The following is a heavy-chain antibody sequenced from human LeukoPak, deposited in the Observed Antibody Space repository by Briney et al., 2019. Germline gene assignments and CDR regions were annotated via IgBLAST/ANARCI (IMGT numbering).Heavy chain of an antibody. CDR1: GGSISSSSYY. Sequence: PSETLSLTCTVSGGSISSSSYYWGWIRQPPGKGLEWIGSIYYSGSTYYNPSLKSRVTISVDTSKNQFSLKLSSVTAADTAVYYCARDYDFWSGYSAYFDYWGQGILVTVSS. J-gene: IGHJ4*02. CDR3: ARDYDFWSGYSAYFDY. CDR2: IYYSGST. D-gene: IGHD3-3*01. V-gene: IGHV4-39*01.